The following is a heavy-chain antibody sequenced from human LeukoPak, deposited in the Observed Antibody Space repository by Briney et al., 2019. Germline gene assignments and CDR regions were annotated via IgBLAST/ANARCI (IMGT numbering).Heavy chain of an antibody. CDR1: GFTFSSYS. V-gene: IGHV3-48*01. D-gene: IGHD5-18*01. Sequence: GGSLRLSCAASGFTFSSYSMNWVRQSPGKGLEWVSYISSISGTINYADSVKGRFTISGDNARNSLFLQMNSLRAEDTAVYYCARDHNYAFDYWGQGTLVTVSS. CDR3: ARDHNYAFDY. J-gene: IGHJ4*02. CDR2: ISSISGTI.